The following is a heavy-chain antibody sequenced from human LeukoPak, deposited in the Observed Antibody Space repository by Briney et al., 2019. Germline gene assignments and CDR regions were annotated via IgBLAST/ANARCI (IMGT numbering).Heavy chain of an antibody. D-gene: IGHD3-22*01. J-gene: IGHJ3*02. CDR1: AGSLRSHY. Sequence: PSETLSLTCTVSAGSLRSHYWSWIRQPPGKGLEWIGYLYYSGSTNYNPSLKSRVTISVDTSKNQLSLKLSSVTAADTAVYYCARENYYDSSGYYHDAFDIWGQGTMVTVSS. CDR3: ARENYYDSSGYYHDAFDI. CDR2: LYYSGST. V-gene: IGHV4-59*11.